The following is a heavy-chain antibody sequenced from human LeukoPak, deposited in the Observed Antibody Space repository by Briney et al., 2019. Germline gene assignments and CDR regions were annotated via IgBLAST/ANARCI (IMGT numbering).Heavy chain of an antibody. V-gene: IGHV3-23*01. J-gene: IGHJ5*02. Sequence: GGSLRLSCAASGFTFSSYAMSWVRQAPGKGLEWVSAISGSGGSTYYADSVKGRFTISRDNSKNTLYLQMNSLRAEDTAVYYCAKGPVVVVPAAMASVKKPFDPWGQGTLVTVSS. CDR2: ISGSGGST. CDR1: GFTFSSYA. CDR3: AKGPVVVVPAAMASVKKPFDP. D-gene: IGHD2-2*01.